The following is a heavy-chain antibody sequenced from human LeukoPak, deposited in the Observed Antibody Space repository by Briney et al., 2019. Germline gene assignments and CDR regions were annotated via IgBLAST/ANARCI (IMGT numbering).Heavy chain of an antibody. CDR1: GGSISSYY. CDR3: ARARSGRITEFDY. J-gene: IGHJ4*02. Sequence: PSETLSLTCTVSGGSISSYYWSWIRQPPGKGLEWIGYIYYSGSTNYNPSLKSRVTISVDTSKNQFSLKLSSVTAADTAVYYCARARSGRITEFDYWGQGTLVTVSS. D-gene: IGHD6-19*01. CDR2: IYYSGST. V-gene: IGHV4-59*01.